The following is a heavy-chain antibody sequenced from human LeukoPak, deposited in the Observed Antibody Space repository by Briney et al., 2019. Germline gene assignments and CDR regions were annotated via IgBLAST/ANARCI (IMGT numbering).Heavy chain of an antibody. J-gene: IGHJ6*02. CDR2: IYSGGST. D-gene: IGHD3-22*01. CDR3: ARDSRYSLDSSGYYYYYYGMDV. V-gene: IGHV3-53*01. CDR1: GFTVSSNY. Sequence: GGSLRLSCAASGFTVSSNYMSWVRQAPGKGLEWVSVIYSGGSTYYADSVKGRFTISRDNSKNTLYLQMNSLRAEDTAVYYCARDSRYSLDSSGYYYYYYGMDVWGQGTTVTVSS.